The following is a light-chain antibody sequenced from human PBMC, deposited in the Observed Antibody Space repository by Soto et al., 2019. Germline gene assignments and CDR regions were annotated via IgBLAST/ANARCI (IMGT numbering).Light chain of an antibody. CDR1: QTVSSN. V-gene: IGKV3-15*01. Sequence: DIVLTQSPPPLSVSPGERATLSCRASQTVSSNLAWYQQKPGQAPRLLLYGASTRATGIPARFSGSGSGTEFTLTISSLQSEDFAVYYCQQYNNWPGTFGQGTKV. CDR2: GAS. J-gene: IGKJ1*01. CDR3: QQYNNWPGT.